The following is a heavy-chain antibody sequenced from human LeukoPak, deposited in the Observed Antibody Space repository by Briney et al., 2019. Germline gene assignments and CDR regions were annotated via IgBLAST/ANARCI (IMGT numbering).Heavy chain of an antibody. CDR2: ISWNSGSI. CDR1: GFTFDDYA. V-gene: IGHV3-9*01. Sequence: TGGSLRLSCAASGFTFDDYAMHWVRQAPGKGLEGVSGISWNSGSIGYADSVKGRFTISRDNAKNSLYLQMNSLRAEDTALYYCARVMVRGVSRSPADYWGQGTLVTVSS. D-gene: IGHD3-10*01. CDR3: ARVMVRGVSRSPADY. J-gene: IGHJ4*02.